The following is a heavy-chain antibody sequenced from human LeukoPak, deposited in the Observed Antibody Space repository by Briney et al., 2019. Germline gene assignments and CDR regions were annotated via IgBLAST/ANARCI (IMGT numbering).Heavy chain of an antibody. D-gene: IGHD1-26*01. J-gene: IGHJ4*02. V-gene: IGHV3-23*01. CDR2: ISERGDTT. CDR3: AKQWVDC. Sequence: PGGSLRLSCAASGFTFSNYAMNWVRQAPGKGLEWVSSISERGDTTHYADSVKGRFTISRDNAQNTLYLQMNTLRAEDTASYYCAKQWVDCWGQGTLVTVSS. CDR1: GFTFSNYA.